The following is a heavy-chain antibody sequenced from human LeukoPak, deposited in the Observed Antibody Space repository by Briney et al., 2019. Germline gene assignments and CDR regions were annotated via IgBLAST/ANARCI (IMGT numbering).Heavy chain of an antibody. J-gene: IGHJ4*02. D-gene: IGHD3-22*01. CDR2: ISGSGGST. V-gene: IGHV3-23*01. Sequence: GGSLRLSCAASGFTFSSYAMSWVRQAPGKGLEWVSAISGSGGSTYYADSVKGRFAISRDNSKNTLYLQMNSLRAEDTAVYYCAKDRPNYYDSSGHYYRRNGDYWGQGTLVTVSS. CDR3: AKDRPNYYDSSGHYYRRNGDY. CDR1: GFTFSSYA.